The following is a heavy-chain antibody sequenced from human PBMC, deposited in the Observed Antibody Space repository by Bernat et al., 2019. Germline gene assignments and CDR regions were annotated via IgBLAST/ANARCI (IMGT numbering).Heavy chain of an antibody. Sequence: VQLVESGGGLVKPGGSLRLSCAASGFSFSTYSMNWVRQAPGRGLEWVSYISRSSSSKYYADSVKGRFTISRDNAKNSLFLQMNSLRAEDTAVYYCARHSGWPEADYYYGMDVWGQGTTVTVSS. D-gene: IGHD6-19*01. CDR1: GFSFSTYS. CDR2: ISRSSSSK. CDR3: ARHSGWPEADYYYGMDV. J-gene: IGHJ6*02. V-gene: IGHV3-48*04.